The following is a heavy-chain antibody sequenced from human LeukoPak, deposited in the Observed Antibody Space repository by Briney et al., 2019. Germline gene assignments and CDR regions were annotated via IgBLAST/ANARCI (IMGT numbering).Heavy chain of an antibody. J-gene: IGHJ5*02. CDR3: ARAVAVAGFDP. Sequence: PGGSLRLSCAASGFTFSNYAMSRVRQAPGKGLEWVAVISYDGSNKYYADSVKGRFTISRDNSKNTLYLQMNSPRAEDTAVYYCARAVAVAGFDPWGQGTLVTVSS. V-gene: IGHV3-30-3*01. CDR2: ISYDGSNK. CDR1: GFTFSNYA. D-gene: IGHD6-19*01.